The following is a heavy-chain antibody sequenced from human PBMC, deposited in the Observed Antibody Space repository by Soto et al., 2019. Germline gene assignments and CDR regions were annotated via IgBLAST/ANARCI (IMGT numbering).Heavy chain of an antibody. CDR2: INAGNGNT. Sequence: QVQLVQSGAEVKKPGASVKISCKASGYTFTSYALHWVRQAPGQRLEWMGWINAGNGNTKYSQKFQGIVTITRDTTASTAYMKLGSLRSEDTHVYYCARDSGGMDVWGQGTTVTVSS. CDR1: GYTFTSYA. V-gene: IGHV1-3*01. CDR3: ARDSGGMDV. J-gene: IGHJ6*02.